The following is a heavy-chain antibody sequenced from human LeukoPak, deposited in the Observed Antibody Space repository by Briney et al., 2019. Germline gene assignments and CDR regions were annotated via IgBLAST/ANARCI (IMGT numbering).Heavy chain of an antibody. CDR3: ATTAAAGTRLAWFDP. J-gene: IGHJ5*02. CDR2: ISYSGTT. V-gene: IGHV4-59*12. CDR1: GGSISSYY. Sequence: SETLSLTCTVSGGSISSYYWTWIRQPPGKGLEWIGYISYSGTTNYNPSHKSRVTISLDKSKNQFSLKLSSVTAADTAVYYCATTAAAGTRLAWFDPWGQGTLVTVSS. D-gene: IGHD6-13*01.